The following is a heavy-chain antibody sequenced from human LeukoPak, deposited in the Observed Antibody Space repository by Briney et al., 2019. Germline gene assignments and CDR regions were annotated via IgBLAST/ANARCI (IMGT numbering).Heavy chain of an antibody. CDR2: IYYSGST. V-gene: IGHV4-31*03. CDR3: ASMSLPQLLWFGEPNLRFDY. Sequence: SETLSLTCTVSGGSISSGGYYWSWIRQHPGKGLEWIGYIYYSGSTYYNPSLKSRVTISVDTSKNQFSLKLSSVTAADTAVYYCASMSLPQLLWFGEPNLRFDYWGQGTLVTVSS. D-gene: IGHD3-10*01. J-gene: IGHJ4*02. CDR1: GGSISSGGYY.